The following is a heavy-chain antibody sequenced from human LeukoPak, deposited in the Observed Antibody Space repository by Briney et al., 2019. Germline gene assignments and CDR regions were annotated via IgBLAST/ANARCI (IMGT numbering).Heavy chain of an antibody. CDR2: IYYSGST. V-gene: IGHV4-59*01. D-gene: IGHD2-2*01. Sequence: KPGGSLRLSCAASGFTFSSYSMSWIRQPPGKGLEWIGYIYYSGSTNYNPSLKSRVTISVDTSKNQFSLKLSSVTAADTAVYYCASGGYCSSTSCPFDYWGQGTLVTVSS. J-gene: IGHJ4*02. CDR3: ASGGYCSSTSCPFDY. CDR1: GFTFSSYS.